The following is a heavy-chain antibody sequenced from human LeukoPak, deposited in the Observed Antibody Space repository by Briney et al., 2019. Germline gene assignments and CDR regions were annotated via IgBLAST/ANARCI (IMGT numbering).Heavy chain of an antibody. Sequence: SETPSLTCTVSGGSISSSSYYWXXIRQPPGKGLEWIGSIYXXXSTYYNPSLKSRVTISVDTSKNQFSLKLSSVTAADTAVYYCARSYDSSGYYPYYYYYMDVWGKGTTVTVSS. D-gene: IGHD3-22*01. V-gene: IGHV4-39*01. CDR2: IYXXXST. CDR3: ARSYDSSGYYPYYYYYMDV. CDR1: GGSISSSSYY. J-gene: IGHJ6*03.